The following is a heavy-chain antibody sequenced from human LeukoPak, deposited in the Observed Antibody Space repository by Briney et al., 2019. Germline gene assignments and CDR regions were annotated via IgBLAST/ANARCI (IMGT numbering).Heavy chain of an antibody. V-gene: IGHV1-18*01. J-gene: IGHJ6*02. CDR1: GYIFTNFG. CDR3: ARDSSSWFYYFYGMDV. CDR2: ISGYNGNT. D-gene: IGHD6-13*01. Sequence: GASVKVSCKASGYIFTNFGISWVRQAPGQGLEWMGWISGYNGNTNHAQKFQGRVTMTTDTSTSTAYMELRSLRSDDTAAYYCARDSSSWFYYFYGMDVWGQGTTVTVSS.